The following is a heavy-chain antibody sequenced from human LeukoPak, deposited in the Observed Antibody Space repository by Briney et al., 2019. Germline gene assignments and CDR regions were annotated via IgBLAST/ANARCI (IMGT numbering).Heavy chain of an antibody. CDR3: ARLPQLYVWGSYRYSRYSFDY. V-gene: IGHV4-34*01. CDR2: INHSGST. J-gene: IGHJ4*02. CDR1: GGSFSGYY. D-gene: IGHD3-16*02. Sequence: SETLSLTCAVYGGSFSGYYWSLIRQPPGKGLEWIGEINHSGSTNYNPSLKSRVTISVDTSKNQFSLKLSSVTAADTAVYYCARLPQLYVWGSYRYSRYSFDYWGQGTLVTVSS.